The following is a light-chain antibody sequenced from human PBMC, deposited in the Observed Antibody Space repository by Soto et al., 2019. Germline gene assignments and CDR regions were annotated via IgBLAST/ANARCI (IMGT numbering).Light chain of an antibody. Sequence: DIQMTQSPSTLSASVGDRVTITCRASQSISTWLAWYQQKPGKAPKLLIDKASSLEGGVASRFSGSGSWTEFNITIRSLQPDDFATYHCQQYNTYPRTFGGGTTVEIK. CDR2: KAS. CDR3: QQYNTYPRT. CDR1: QSISTW. V-gene: IGKV1-5*03. J-gene: IGKJ4*01.